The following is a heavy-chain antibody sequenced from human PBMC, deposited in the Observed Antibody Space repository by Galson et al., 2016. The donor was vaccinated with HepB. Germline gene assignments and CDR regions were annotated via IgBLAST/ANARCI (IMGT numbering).Heavy chain of an antibody. CDR1: GVTVSSNF. CDR3: ARETPYYGMDV. CDR2: IYSGGHA. Sequence: SLRLSCAASGVTVSSNFICWVRQAPGKGLEWVSVIYSGGHADYAGSVQGRFTVSRDNPKNTVYLEMSNLRADDTAVYYCARETPYYGMDVWGQGTMVTV. J-gene: IGHJ6*02. D-gene: IGHD4-23*01. V-gene: IGHV3-53*01.